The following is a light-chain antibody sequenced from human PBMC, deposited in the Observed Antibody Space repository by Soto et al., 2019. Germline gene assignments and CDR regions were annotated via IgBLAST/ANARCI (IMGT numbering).Light chain of an antibody. CDR2: DVS. J-gene: IGLJ2*01. CDR3: CSYAGSSTVV. V-gene: IGLV2-23*02. Sequence: QSALTQPASVSGSPGQSITISCTGTSSDVGGQNAVSWYQQHPGKAPKFMIYDVSKRPSGVSSRFSGSKSGNTACLTISGLQAEDEADYYCCSYAGSSTVVFGGGTKLTVL. CDR1: SSDVGGQNA.